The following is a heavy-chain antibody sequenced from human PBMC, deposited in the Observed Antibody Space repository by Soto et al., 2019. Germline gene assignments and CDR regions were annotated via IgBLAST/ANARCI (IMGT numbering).Heavy chain of an antibody. V-gene: IGHV3-33*01. J-gene: IGHJ4*02. CDR1: GFTFSSYG. Sequence: QVQLVESGGGVVQPGRSLRLSCAASGFTFSSYGMHWVRQAPGKGLEWVAVIWYDGSNKYYADSVKGRFTISRDNSKNTLYLQMNSLRAEDTAVYYCARGNLQRGGDYWGQGTLVTVSS. CDR2: IWYDGSNK. CDR3: ARGNLQRGGDY. D-gene: IGHD4-4*01.